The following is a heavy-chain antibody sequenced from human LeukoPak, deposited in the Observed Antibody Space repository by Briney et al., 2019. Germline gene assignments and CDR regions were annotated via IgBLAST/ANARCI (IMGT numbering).Heavy chain of an antibody. CDR3: AKTSEPLTTVTRYFDY. D-gene: IGHD4-17*01. Sequence: GGSLRLSCAASGFTFSSYAMSWVRQAPGKGLEWVSAISGSGGSTYYADSVKGRFTISRDNSKNTLYLQMNSLRAEDPAVYYCAKTSEPLTTVTRYFDYWGQGTLVTVSS. CDR1: GFTFSSYA. CDR2: ISGSGGST. V-gene: IGHV3-23*01. J-gene: IGHJ4*02.